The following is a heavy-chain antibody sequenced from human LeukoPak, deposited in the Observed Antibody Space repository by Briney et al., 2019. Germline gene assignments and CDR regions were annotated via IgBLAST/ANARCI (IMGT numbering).Heavy chain of an antibody. CDR1: GYTFTSYD. V-gene: IGHV1-8*03. J-gene: IGHJ5*02. Sequence: GASVKVSCKASGYTFTSYDINWVRQATGQGLEWMGWMNPNSGNTGYAQKFQGRVTITRNTSISTAYMELSSLRSEDTAVYYCARVMRVVIAATRRGYWFDTWGQGTLVTVSS. D-gene: IGHD2-15*01. CDR3: ARVMRVVIAATRRGYWFDT. CDR2: MNPNSGNT.